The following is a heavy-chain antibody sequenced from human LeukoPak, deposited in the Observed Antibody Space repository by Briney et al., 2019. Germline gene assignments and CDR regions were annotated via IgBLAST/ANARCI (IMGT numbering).Heavy chain of an antibody. J-gene: IGHJ5*02. CDR3: ARDSSPYCGGDCYGNWFDP. CDR1: GGSISSGDYY. D-gene: IGHD2-21*02. CDR2: IYYSGST. V-gene: IGHV4-30-4*01. Sequence: SETLSLTCTVSGGSISSGDYYWSWIRQPPGKGLEWIGYIYYSGSTYYNPSLKSRVTISVDTSKNQFSLKLSSVTAADTAVYYCARDSSPYCGGDCYGNWFDPWGQGTPVTVSS.